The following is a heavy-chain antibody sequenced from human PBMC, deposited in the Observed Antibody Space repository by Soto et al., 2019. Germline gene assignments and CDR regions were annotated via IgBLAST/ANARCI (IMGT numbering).Heavy chain of an antibody. CDR3: ARAGRYCSSTSCYGSNPNNWFDP. D-gene: IGHD2-2*01. Sequence: SETLSLTCAVYGGSFSGYYWSWIRQPPGKGLEWIGEINHSGSTNYNPSLKSRVTISVDTSKNQFSLKLSSVTAADTAVYYCARAGRYCSSTSCYGSNPNNWFDPWGQGTLVTVSS. CDR1: GGSFSGYY. CDR2: INHSGST. V-gene: IGHV4-34*01. J-gene: IGHJ5*02.